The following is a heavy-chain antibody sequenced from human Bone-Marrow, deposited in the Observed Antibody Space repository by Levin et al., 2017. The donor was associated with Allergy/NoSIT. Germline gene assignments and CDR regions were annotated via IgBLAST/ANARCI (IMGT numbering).Heavy chain of an antibody. D-gene: IGHD2-2*01. V-gene: IGHV7-4-1*02. Sequence: ASVKVSCKASGYTFTDYAMNWVRQAPGQGLEWMGWINPKTGTPTYAQGFTGRFVFSLDTSVSTAYLQINGLTAEDTAVYYCARSGTSMRRPGDWFDPWGRGTLVSVSS. CDR3: ARSGTSMRRPGDWFDP. CDR1: GYTFTDYA. J-gene: IGHJ5*02. CDR2: INPKTGTP.